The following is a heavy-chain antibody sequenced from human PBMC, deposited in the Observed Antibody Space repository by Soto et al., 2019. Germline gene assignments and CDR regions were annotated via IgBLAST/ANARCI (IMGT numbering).Heavy chain of an antibody. CDR3: ARDQMVGTNSGY. Sequence: GGSLRLSCAASGFTFSSYGMHWVRQAPGKGLEWVAVIWHDGSDKYYADSVKGRFTISRDNSKNTLYLQMNSLTAEDTAVYYCARDQMVGTNSGYWGQGALVTVSS. CDR2: IWHDGSDK. D-gene: IGHD1-26*01. V-gene: IGHV3-33*01. CDR1: GFTFSSYG. J-gene: IGHJ4*02.